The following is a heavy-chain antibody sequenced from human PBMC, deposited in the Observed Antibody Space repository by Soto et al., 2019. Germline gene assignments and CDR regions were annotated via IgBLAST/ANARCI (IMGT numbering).Heavy chain of an antibody. V-gene: IGHV3-30*18. CDR3: AKILQLGDYAYYYYGMDV. CDR2: ISYDGSNK. Sequence: GGSLRLSWAASGFTFSSYCMRWVRQAPGKGLEWVAVISYDGSNKYYADSVKGRFTISRDNSKNTLYLQMNSLRAEDTAVYYCAKILQLGDYAYYYYGMDVWGQGTTVTVSS. CDR1: GFTFSSYC. J-gene: IGHJ6*02. D-gene: IGHD4-17*01.